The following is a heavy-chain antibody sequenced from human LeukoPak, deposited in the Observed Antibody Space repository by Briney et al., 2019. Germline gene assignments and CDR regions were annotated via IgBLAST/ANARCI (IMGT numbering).Heavy chain of an antibody. CDR3: ARDSHRDYYDSSGYHI. Sequence: ASVKVSCKASGYTFTGYYMHWVRQAPGQELEWMGWINPNSGGTNYAQKFQGRVTMTRDTSISTAYMELSRLRSDDTAVYYCARDSHRDYYDSSGYHIWGQGTMVTVSS. J-gene: IGHJ3*02. V-gene: IGHV1-2*02. CDR2: INPNSGGT. D-gene: IGHD3-22*01. CDR1: GYTFTGYY.